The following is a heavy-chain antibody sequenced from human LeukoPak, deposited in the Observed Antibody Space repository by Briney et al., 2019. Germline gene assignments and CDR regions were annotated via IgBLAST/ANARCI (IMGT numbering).Heavy chain of an antibody. J-gene: IGHJ3*02. V-gene: IGHV3-7*05. CDR2: IKQDGSEK. CDR1: GFTFNRFW. D-gene: IGHD3-9*01. Sequence: GGSLRLSCAASGFTFNRFWMNWVRQAPGKGLEWVANIKQDGSEKHYVDSVRGRFTISRDNAKNSLYLQMNSLRAEDTAVYYCWLSNDAFDIGGQGTMVTVSS. CDR3: WLSNDAFDI.